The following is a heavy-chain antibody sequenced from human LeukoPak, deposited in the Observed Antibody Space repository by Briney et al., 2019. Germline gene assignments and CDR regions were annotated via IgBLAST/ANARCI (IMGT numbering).Heavy chain of an antibody. J-gene: IGHJ4*02. D-gene: IGHD1-14*01. CDR2: ISSSGRST. CDR1: GFTFSSFD. Sequence: GGSLRLSCAASGFTFSSFDMNWVRQAPGKGLEWVSFISSSGRSTHNADSVKGRVTISRDNAKNTLYLQMNTLRAEDTAVYYCAGIWQYFDYWGQGTLVTVSS. CDR3: AGIWQYFDY. V-gene: IGHV3-48*03.